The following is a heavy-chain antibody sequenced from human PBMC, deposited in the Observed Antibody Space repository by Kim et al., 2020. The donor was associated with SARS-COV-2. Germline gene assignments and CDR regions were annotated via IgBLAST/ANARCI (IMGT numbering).Heavy chain of an antibody. J-gene: IGHJ4*02. CDR3: VRDLRSFYFDF. V-gene: IGHV3-30*07. CDR2: K. D-gene: IGHD3-16*02. Sequence: KYLGDAVKGRFTISRDNSNNTLFLHMHSLTAEDTAVYYCVRDLRSFYFDFWGQGTPVTVSS.